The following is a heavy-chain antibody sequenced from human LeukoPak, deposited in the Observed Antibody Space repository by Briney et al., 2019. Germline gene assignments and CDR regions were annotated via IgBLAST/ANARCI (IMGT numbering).Heavy chain of an antibody. D-gene: IGHD3-22*01. CDR2: ISYDGSNK. CDR1: GFTFSSYA. J-gene: IGHJ4*02. Sequence: PGGSLRLSCAASGFTFSSYAMHWVRQAPGKGLEWVAVISYDGSNKYYADSVKGRFTISRDNSKNTLYLQMNSLRAEDTAVYYCAKDYYDSSGYFDYWGQGTPVTVSS. CDR3: AKDYYDSSGYFDY. V-gene: IGHV3-30*04.